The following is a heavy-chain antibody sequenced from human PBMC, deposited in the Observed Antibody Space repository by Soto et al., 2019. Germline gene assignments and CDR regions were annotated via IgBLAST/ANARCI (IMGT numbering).Heavy chain of an antibody. CDR2: MNPNSGNT. J-gene: IGHJ6*02. D-gene: IGHD6-19*01. V-gene: IGHV1-8*01. CDR3: ARGSSSGWYADYYYYGMDV. Sequence: VASVKVSCKASGYTFTSYDINWVRQATGQGLEWMGWMNPNSGNTGYAQKFQGRVTMTRNTSISTAYMELSSLRSEDTAVYYCARGSSSGWYADYYYYGMDVWGQGTTVTVSS. CDR1: GYTFTSYD.